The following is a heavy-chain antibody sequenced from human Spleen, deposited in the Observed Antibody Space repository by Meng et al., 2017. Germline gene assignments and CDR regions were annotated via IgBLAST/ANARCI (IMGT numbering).Heavy chain of an antibody. CDR3: VRSSGWVKTGFDP. CDR2: IGHSGFT. D-gene: IGHD6-19*01. V-gene: IGHV4-39*01. Sequence: QLQLQESGPGLVKPSETLSLTCTVSAGSISSGNYYWGWIRQPPGKGLEWIGSIGHSGFTYYTPSLKSRVTVSIDTSRNQFSLWLTSVTAADTAVYYCVRSSGWVKTGFDPWGQGTLVTVSS. J-gene: IGHJ5*02. CDR1: AGSISSGNYY.